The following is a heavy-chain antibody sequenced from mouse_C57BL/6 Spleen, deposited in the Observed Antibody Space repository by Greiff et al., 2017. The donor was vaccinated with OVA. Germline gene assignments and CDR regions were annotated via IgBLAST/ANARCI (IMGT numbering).Heavy chain of an antibody. V-gene: IGHV1-82*01. J-gene: IGHJ4*01. Sequence: VKVVESGPELVKPGASVKISCKASGYAFSSSWMNWVKQRPGKGLEWIGRIYPGDGDTNYNGKFKGKATLTADKSSSTAYMQLSSLTSEDSAVYFCANYDYDGEGYYAMDYWGQGTSVTVSS. CDR1: GYAFSSSW. D-gene: IGHD2-4*01. CDR2: IYPGDGDT. CDR3: ANYDYDGEGYYAMDY.